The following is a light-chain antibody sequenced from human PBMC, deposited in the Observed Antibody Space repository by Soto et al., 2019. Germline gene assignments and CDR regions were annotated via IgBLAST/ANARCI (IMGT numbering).Light chain of an antibody. V-gene: IGLV2-14*01. Sequence: QSALTQPASVSGSPGQSITISCTGTSSDVGGYNYVSWYQQHPGKAPKLMIYEVSNRPSGVSSRFSGSKSGNTASLTISGLQAEDEPDYYCSSYTSSSTYVFGTGTKLTVL. CDR1: SSDVGGYNY. CDR3: SSYTSSSTYV. J-gene: IGLJ1*01. CDR2: EVS.